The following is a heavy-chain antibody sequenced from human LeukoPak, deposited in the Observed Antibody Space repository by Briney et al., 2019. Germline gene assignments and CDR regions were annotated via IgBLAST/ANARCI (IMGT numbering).Heavy chain of an antibody. CDR1: GGSISRDGHY. CDR2: VPSSGTT. Sequence: TLSLTCTVSGGSISRDGHYWSWIRQYPGKGLESIGSVPSSGTTTYNPSLKSRVTISLDTSQNQFSLNLRSLTAADTAVYYCAREMVRDAFDIWGQGTMVTVSS. J-gene: IGHJ3*02. V-gene: IGHV4-31*03. D-gene: IGHD2-8*01. CDR3: AREMVRDAFDI.